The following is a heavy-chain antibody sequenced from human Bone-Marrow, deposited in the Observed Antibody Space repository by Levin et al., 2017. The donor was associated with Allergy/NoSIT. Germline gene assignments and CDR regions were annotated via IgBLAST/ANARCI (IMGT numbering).Heavy chain of an antibody. J-gene: IGHJ4*02. V-gene: IGHV3-66*04. D-gene: IGHD3-16*01. CDR2: IYSGGDT. CDR1: GFTVINHY. CDR3: ARQDYVWGRDY. Sequence: GESLKISCAASGFTVINHYMTWVRQAPGKGLEWVSLIYSGGDTYYAESVKGRFTISRDNSKNTVYLQMNSLRVEDTAVYYCARQDYVWGRDYWGQGTLVTVSS.